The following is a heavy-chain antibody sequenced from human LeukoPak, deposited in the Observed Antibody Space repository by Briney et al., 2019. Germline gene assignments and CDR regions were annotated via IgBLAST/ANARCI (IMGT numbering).Heavy chain of an antibody. CDR3: ARGRPYSSGTRRVYFDY. CDR1: GGSFSGYY. D-gene: IGHD6-19*01. J-gene: IGHJ4*02. V-gene: IGHV4-34*01. Sequence: SETLSLTCAVYGGSFSGYYWSWIRQPPGKGLEWIGEINHSGSTNYNPSLRSRVTISVDTSKNQFSLKLSSVIAADTAVYYCARGRPYSSGTRRVYFDYWGQGTLVTVSS. CDR2: INHSGST.